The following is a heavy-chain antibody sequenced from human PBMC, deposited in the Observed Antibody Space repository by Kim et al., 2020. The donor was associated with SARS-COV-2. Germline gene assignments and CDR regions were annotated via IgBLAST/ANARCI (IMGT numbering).Heavy chain of an antibody. CDR2: IYYSGST. V-gene: IGHV4-31*03. D-gene: IGHD6-13*01. CDR3: ARDSRIAAAGGNYYYYGMDV. J-gene: IGHJ6*02. CDR1: GGSISSGGYY. Sequence: SETLSLTCTVSGGSISSGGYYWSWIRQHPGKGLEWIGYIYYSGSTYYNPSLKSRVTISVDTSKNQFSLKLSSVTAADTAVYYCARDSRIAAAGGNYYYYGMDVWGQGTTVTVSS.